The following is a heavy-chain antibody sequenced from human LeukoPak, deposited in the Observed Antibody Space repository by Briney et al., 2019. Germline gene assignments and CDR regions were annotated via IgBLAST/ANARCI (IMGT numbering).Heavy chain of an antibody. CDR1: GFTFSDYY. Sequence: GGSLRLSCAASGFTFSDYYMSWVRQAPGKGLEWVSVIYSGGSTYYADSVKGRFTISRDNSKNTLYLQMNSLRAEDTAVYYCARGYGDYATFDYWGQGTLVTVSS. CDR3: ARGYGDYATFDY. D-gene: IGHD4-17*01. CDR2: IYSGGST. J-gene: IGHJ4*02. V-gene: IGHV3-53*01.